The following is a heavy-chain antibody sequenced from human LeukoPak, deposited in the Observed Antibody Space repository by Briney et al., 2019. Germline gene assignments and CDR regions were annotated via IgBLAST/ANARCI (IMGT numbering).Heavy chain of an antibody. J-gene: IGHJ5*02. V-gene: IGHV5-51*01. CDR3: ARLRSYNTSSEGFDP. CDR1: GYRFTSYW. CDR2: IYPGDSDT. Sequence: GESLKISCKGSGYRFTSYWIGWVRQMPGKGLEWMGIIYPGDSDTRYSPSFQGQVTISADKSISTAYLQWSSLKASDTAMYYCARLRSYNTSSEGFDPWGQGTLVTVSS. D-gene: IGHD6-6*01.